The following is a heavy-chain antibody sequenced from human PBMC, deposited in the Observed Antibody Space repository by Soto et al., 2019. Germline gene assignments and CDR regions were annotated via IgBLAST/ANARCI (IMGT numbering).Heavy chain of an antibody. D-gene: IGHD3-16*01. Sequence: TLSLTCTVSGGCISSYYWSWIRQPPGKGLEWIGYIYYSGSTNYNPSLKSRVTISVDTSKNQFSPKLSSVTAADTAVYYCTKDSHWGIISPTHDHWGQGTQVTVSS. V-gene: IGHV4-59*01. J-gene: IGHJ4*02. CDR3: TKDSHWGIISPTHDH. CDR1: GGCISSYY. CDR2: IYYSGST.